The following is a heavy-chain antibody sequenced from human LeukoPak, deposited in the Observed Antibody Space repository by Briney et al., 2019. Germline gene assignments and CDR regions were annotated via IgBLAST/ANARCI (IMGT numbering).Heavy chain of an antibody. V-gene: IGHV3-30*18. CDR1: GFTFSSSG. CDR3: AKVLEWLTYYYYYGMDI. J-gene: IGHJ6*02. CDR2: ISYDGSNK. D-gene: IGHD5-12*01. Sequence: PGGSLRLSCAASGFTFSSSGMHWVRQAPGKGLEWVAVISYDGSNKYYADSVKGRFTISRDNSKNTLYLQMNSLRAEDTAVYYCAKVLEWLTYYYYYGMDIWGQGTTVTVSS.